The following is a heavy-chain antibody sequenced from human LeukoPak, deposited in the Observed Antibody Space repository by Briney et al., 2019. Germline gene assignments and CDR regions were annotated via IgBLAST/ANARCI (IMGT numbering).Heavy chain of an antibody. V-gene: IGHV4-39*07. CDR1: GGSISSSSYY. J-gene: IGHJ3*02. D-gene: IGHD3-22*01. CDR3: ARGSSGYYVSGLARI. CDR2: IYYSGST. Sequence: PSETLSLTCTVSGGSISSSSYYWGWIRQPPGKGLEWIGSIYYSGSTYYNPSLKSRVTISVDTSKNQFSLKLSSVTAADTAVYYCARGSSGYYVSGLARIWGQGTMVTVSS.